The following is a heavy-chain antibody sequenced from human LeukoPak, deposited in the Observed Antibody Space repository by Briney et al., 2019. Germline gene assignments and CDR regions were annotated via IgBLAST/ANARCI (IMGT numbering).Heavy chain of an antibody. D-gene: IGHD6-13*01. V-gene: IGHV6-1*01. CDR2: TYYRSKWYN. Sequence: SQTLSLTCAISGDSVSSNSAAWNWIRQSPSRGLEWLGRTYYRSKWYNDYAVSVKSRITINPDTSKNQFSLQLNSVTPEDTAVYYCARDRRDKQQLASGLTEFDPWGQGTLVTVSS. CDR1: GDSVSSNSAA. J-gene: IGHJ5*02. CDR3: ARDRRDKQQLASGLTEFDP.